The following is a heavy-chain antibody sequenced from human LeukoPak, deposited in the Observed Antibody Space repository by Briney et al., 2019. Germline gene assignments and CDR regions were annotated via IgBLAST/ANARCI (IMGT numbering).Heavy chain of an antibody. Sequence: GGSLRLSCAASGFTVSSNYMSWVRQAPGKGLEWVSVIHSGGSTYYADSVKGRFTISRDNSKNTLYLQMNSLRAEDTAVYYCARGNYYDSSGYYSEYFQHWGQGTLVTVSS. D-gene: IGHD3-22*01. CDR3: ARGNYYDSSGYYSEYFQH. J-gene: IGHJ1*01. CDR1: GFTVSSNY. V-gene: IGHV3-53*01. CDR2: IHSGGST.